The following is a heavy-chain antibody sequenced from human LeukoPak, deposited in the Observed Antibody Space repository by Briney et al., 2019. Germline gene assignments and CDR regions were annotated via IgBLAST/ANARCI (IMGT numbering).Heavy chain of an antibody. CDR1: GFTFDDYA. D-gene: IGHD4-23*01. Sequence: PGGSLRLSCAASGFTFDDYAMHWVRQAPGKGLEWVSGISWNSGSIGYADSVKGRFTISRDNAKNSLYLQMNSLRAEDMALYYCAKARDYGGNAGSFDYWGQGTLVTVSS. V-gene: IGHV3-9*03. CDR2: ISWNSGSI. J-gene: IGHJ4*02. CDR3: AKARDYGGNAGSFDY.